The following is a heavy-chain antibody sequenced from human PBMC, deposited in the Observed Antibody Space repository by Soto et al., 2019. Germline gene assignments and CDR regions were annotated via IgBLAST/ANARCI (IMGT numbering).Heavy chain of an antibody. J-gene: IGHJ4*01. CDR2: VTGSGSNT. CDR3: AKGWSDYFDS. V-gene: IGHV3-23*01. Sequence: GGSLRLSCAASGFTFNNYAVNWVRQAPAKGLEWVSSVTGSGSNTYYADSVKGRFTISRDNSKNTLYLQMNSLRAEDTAVYYCAKGWSDYFDSWGHGALVTVSS. CDR1: GFTFNNYA.